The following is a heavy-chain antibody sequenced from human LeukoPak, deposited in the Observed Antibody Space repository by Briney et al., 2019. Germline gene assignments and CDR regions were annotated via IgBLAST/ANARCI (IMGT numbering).Heavy chain of an antibody. CDR3: ARDSFHYYYYYGMDV. V-gene: IGHV3-74*01. CDR1: GFTFSSYW. CDR2: INSDGSST. Sequence: GGSLRLSCAASGFTFSSYWMHWVRHAPGKGLVWVSRINSDGSSTSYADSVKGRFTISRDNAKNTLYLQMNSLRAEDTAVYYCARDSFHYYYYYGMDVWGQGTTVTVSS. J-gene: IGHJ6*02.